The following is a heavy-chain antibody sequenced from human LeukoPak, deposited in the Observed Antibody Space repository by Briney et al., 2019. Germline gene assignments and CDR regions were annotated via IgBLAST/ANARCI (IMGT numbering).Heavy chain of an antibody. CDR1: GFTLSADH. J-gene: IGHJ4*02. V-gene: IGHV3-53*01. D-gene: IGHD1-26*01. Sequence: GGSLRLSCAASGFTLSADHMSWVRQAPGKGLEWVAVSYNSGSRHYAESVKGRFTISRGNSKNTLDLQMNSLRAEDTALYYCARVWELSFDHWGQGTLVTVSS. CDR3: ARVWELSFDH. CDR2: SYNSGSR.